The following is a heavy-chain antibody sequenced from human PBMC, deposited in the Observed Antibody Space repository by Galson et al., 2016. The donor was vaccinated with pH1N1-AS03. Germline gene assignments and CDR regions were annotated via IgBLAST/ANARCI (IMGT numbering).Heavy chain of an antibody. CDR2: IYSGVSADT. Sequence: QSGAEVKKPGESLKISCKGSGYSFVSYWIGWVRQMPGKGLEWMGVIYSGVSADTRYSPSFQGQVTISADKSICTAYLQWSSLKASYSAIYYCARTSGYSSHWALDIWGQGTMVTVSS. CDR3: ARTSGYSSHWALDI. V-gene: IGHV5-51*01. D-gene: IGHD5-18*01. CDR1: GYSFVSYW. J-gene: IGHJ3*02.